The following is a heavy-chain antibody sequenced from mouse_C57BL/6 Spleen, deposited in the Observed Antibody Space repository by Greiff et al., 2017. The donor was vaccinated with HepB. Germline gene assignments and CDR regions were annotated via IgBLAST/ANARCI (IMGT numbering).Heavy chain of an antibody. CDR3: ARNKDYGSSPFAY. V-gene: IGHV2-2*01. CDR1: GFSLTSYG. Sequence: VQRVESGPGLVQPSQSLSITCTVSGFSLTSYGVHWVRQSPGKGLEWLGVIWSGGSTDYNAAFISRLSISKDNSKSQVFFKMNSLQADDTAIYYCARNKDYGSSPFAYWGQGTLVTVSA. J-gene: IGHJ3*01. CDR2: IWSGGST. D-gene: IGHD1-1*01.